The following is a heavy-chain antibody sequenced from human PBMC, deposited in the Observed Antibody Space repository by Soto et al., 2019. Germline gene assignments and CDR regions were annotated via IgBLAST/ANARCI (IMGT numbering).Heavy chain of an antibody. Sequence: EGQLVESGGGLVQPGGSLRLSCEGSGFSFSSYWMSWVSQAPGKGLEWVANIKQDGAEKYYVESVKGRFTISRDNAKNSVYLQVNSLRAEDTAVYYCTRAVESLALYYSDGMAVWAQGTTVPVSS. CDR2: IKQDGAEK. CDR1: GFSFSSYW. D-gene: IGHD3-3*01. V-gene: IGHV3-7*01. CDR3: TRAVESLALYYSDGMAV. J-gene: IGHJ6*02.